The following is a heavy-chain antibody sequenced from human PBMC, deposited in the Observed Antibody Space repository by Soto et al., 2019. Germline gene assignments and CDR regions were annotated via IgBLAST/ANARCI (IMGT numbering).Heavy chain of an antibody. CDR3: AKPIAAAYNWFDP. V-gene: IGHV3-7*03. CDR2: IKQDGSEK. CDR1: GFTFSSYW. D-gene: IGHD6-13*01. J-gene: IGHJ5*02. Sequence: GGSLRLSCAASGFTFSSYWMSWVRQAPGKGLEWVANIKQDGSEKYYVDSVKGRFTISRDNSKNSLYLQMNSLRAEDTAVYYCAKPIAAAYNWFDPWGQGTLVTVSS.